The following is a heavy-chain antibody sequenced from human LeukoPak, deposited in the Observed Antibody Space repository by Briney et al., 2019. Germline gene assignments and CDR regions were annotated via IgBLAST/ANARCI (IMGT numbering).Heavy chain of an antibody. J-gene: IGHJ4*02. V-gene: IGHV4-59*01. Sequence: PSETLSLTCTVSAGSISSYYWSWIRQPPGKGLEWIGYIYYSGSTNYNPSLKSRVTISVDTSKNQFSLGLSSVTAADTAVYYCARVTGYMIEDYFDYWGQGTLVTVSS. D-gene: IGHD3-22*01. CDR1: AGSISSYY. CDR2: IYYSGST. CDR3: ARVTGYMIEDYFDY.